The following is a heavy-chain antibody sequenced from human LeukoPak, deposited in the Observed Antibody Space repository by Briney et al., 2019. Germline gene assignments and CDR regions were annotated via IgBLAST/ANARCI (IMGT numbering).Heavy chain of an antibody. D-gene: IGHD6-6*01. CDR1: GFTFSSYE. CDR3: AKETSSSFDY. CDR2: ISNSGGST. V-gene: IGHV3-23*01. Sequence: PGRSLRLSCAASGFTFSSYEMNWVRQAPGKGLEWVSGISNSGGSTYYADSVKGRFTISRDNSKNTLYLQMNSLRAEDTAVYYCAKETSSSFDYWGQGTLVTVSS. J-gene: IGHJ4*02.